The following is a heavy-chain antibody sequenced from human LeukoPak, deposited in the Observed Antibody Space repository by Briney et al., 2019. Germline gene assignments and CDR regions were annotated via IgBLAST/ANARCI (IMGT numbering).Heavy chain of an antibody. V-gene: IGHV3-15*01. D-gene: IGHD4-17*01. J-gene: IGHJ6*02. CDR2: MKGRTDGETT. Sequence: GGSLRLSCAPSGLTFTSAWLSWVRRAPGKGLEWVGRMKGRTDGETTDYAAPVSGRFTMSRDESKETVHLQMNSLKIEDTAVYYCTTDNGDYGADVWGQGTTVTVSS. CDR1: GLTFTSAW. CDR3: TTDNGDYGADV.